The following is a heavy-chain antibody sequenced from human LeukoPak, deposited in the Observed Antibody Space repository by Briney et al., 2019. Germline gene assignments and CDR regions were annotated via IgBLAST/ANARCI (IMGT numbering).Heavy chain of an antibody. Sequence: GGSLRLSCAASGFTFSSYSMNWVRQAPGKGLEWVSSISSSSSYIYYADSVKGRLTISRDNAKNSLYLQMHSLRAEDTAVYYCARVEMATITSDYWGQGTLVTVSS. CDR1: GFTFSSYS. J-gene: IGHJ4*02. CDR3: ARVEMATITSDY. CDR2: ISSSSSYI. D-gene: IGHD5-24*01. V-gene: IGHV3-21*01.